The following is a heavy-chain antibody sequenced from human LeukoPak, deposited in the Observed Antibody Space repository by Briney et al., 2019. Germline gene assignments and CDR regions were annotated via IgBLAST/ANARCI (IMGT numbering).Heavy chain of an antibody. D-gene: IGHD3-10*01. J-gene: IGHJ4*02. CDR3: AKDGGVWFGESNDY. CDR2: ITGSGGST. V-gene: IGHV3-23*01. CDR1: GFTVSSNS. Sequence: GGSLRLSCTVSGFTVSSNSMSWVRQAPGKGLEWVSAITGSGGSTYYADSVKGRFTISRDNFKNTLYLQMSSLRADDTALYYCAKDGGVWFGESNDYWGQGTLVTVSS.